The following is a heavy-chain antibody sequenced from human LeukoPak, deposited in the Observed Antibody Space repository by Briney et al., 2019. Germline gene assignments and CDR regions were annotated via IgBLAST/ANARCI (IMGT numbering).Heavy chain of an antibody. CDR3: ARDRPGGSSLDY. V-gene: IGHV4-59*01. J-gene: IGHJ4*02. CDR1: VGSITSYY. CDR2: IHSSGST. D-gene: IGHD6-13*01. Sequence: KPSETLSLTCTVSVGSITSYYWSWIRQSPGKGLEWIAYIHSSGSTSYNPSLKSRVTISVDTSKNEFSLKLTSVNAADTAVYYCARDRPGGSSLDYWGQGILVTVSS.